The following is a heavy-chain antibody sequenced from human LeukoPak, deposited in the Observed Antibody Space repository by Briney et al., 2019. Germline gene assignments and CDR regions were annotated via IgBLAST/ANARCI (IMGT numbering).Heavy chain of an antibody. V-gene: IGHV4-34*01. J-gene: IGHJ4*02. Sequence: SETLSLTCAVYGGSFSGYYWSWIRQPPGKGLEWIGEINHSGSTNYNPSLKSRVTISVDTSKNQFSLKLSSVTAADTAVYYCARARARAWYYFDYWGQGTLVTVSS. CDR3: ARARARAWYYFDY. CDR2: INHSGST. D-gene: IGHD2-8*02. CDR1: GGSFSGYY.